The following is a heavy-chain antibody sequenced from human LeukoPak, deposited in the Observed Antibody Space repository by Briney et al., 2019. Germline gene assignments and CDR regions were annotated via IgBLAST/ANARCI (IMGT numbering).Heavy chain of an antibody. J-gene: IGHJ4*02. V-gene: IGHV3-23*01. CDR2: MTGSGDFT. CDR3: ANPDSSGFYLSIRFDF. CDR1: GFTFSSYA. D-gene: IGHD3-22*01. Sequence: PGGSLRLSCTTSGFTFSSYAMSWVRQAPGKGLEWVSTMTGSGDFTYYADSVKGRFTVSRDNSKNTLYLHMSSLRAEDTPIYYCANPDSSGFYLSIRFDFWGQGTLVTVSS.